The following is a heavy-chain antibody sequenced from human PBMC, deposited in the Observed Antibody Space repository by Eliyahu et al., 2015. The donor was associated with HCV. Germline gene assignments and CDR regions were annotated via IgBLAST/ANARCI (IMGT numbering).Heavy chain of an antibody. D-gene: IGHD1-20*01. CDR2: INPNSGGT. CDR3: ARASGRITGTAGGMDV. Sequence: QVQLVQSGAEVKKPGASVXVSCKASGYTFTGYYMHWVRQAPGQGLEWMGWINPNSGGTNYAQKFQGRVTMTRDTSISTAYMELSRLRSDDTAVYYCARASGRITGTAGGMDVWGQGTTVTVSS. CDR1: GYTFTGYY. J-gene: IGHJ6*02. V-gene: IGHV1-2*02.